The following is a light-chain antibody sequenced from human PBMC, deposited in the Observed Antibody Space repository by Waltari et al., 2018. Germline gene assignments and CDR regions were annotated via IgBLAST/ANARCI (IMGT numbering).Light chain of an antibody. CDR3: QQYNDWPPLT. J-gene: IGKJ4*01. Sequence: ETVMTQSPATLSVSPGARATLSCRASQSVSSNLAWYQQNPGQPPRLLIYGASTRATGIPARFSGSGSGTEFTLTISSLQSEDFAVYYCQQYNDWPPLTFGGGTKVEIK. CDR1: QSVSSN. CDR2: GAS. V-gene: IGKV3-15*01.